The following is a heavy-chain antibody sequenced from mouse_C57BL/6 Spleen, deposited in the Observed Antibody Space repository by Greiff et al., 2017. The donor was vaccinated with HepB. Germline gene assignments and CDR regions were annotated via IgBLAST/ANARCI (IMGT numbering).Heavy chain of an antibody. Sequence: VQLQQSGPGLVQPSQSLSITCTVSGFSLTSYGVHWVRQSPGKGLEWLGVIWSGGSTDYNAAFISRLSISKDNSKSQVFFKMNSLQADDKAIYYCARGGNFDWFAYWGQGTLVTVSA. CDR2: IWSGGST. CDR1: GFSLTSYG. J-gene: IGHJ3*01. V-gene: IGHV2-2*01. CDR3: ARGGNFDWFAY.